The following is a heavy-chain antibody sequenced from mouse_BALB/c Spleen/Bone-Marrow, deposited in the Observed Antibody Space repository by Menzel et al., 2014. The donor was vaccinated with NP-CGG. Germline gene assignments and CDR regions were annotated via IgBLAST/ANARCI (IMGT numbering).Heavy chain of an antibody. Sequence: QVQLQQSGAELVKPGAPVKLSCKASGYTFTSYWMNWVKQRPGRGLEWIGRIDPSDSETHYNQKFKDKATLTVDKSSSTAYIQHSSLTSEDSAVYDCARALGDGYYYAMDYWGQGTSVTVSS. D-gene: IGHD2-3*01. CDR1: GYTFTSYW. CDR2: IDPSDSET. CDR3: ARALGDGYYYAMDY. J-gene: IGHJ4*01. V-gene: IGHV1-69*02.